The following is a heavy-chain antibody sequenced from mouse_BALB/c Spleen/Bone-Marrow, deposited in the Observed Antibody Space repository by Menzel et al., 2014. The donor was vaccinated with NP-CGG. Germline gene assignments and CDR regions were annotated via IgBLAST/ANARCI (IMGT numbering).Heavy chain of an antibody. V-gene: IGHV1S81*02. Sequence: VQLQESGAELVKPGASVKLSCRASGYTFTNYYMYWVKQRPGQGLEWIGEINPSNGGTNFNGKFKSKATLTVDKSSSTAYMQLSSLTSEDSAVYYCTRLPHWGQGTSVTVSS. CDR1: GYTFTNYY. CDR2: INPSNGGT. CDR3: TRLPH. D-gene: IGHD5-1*01. J-gene: IGHJ4*01.